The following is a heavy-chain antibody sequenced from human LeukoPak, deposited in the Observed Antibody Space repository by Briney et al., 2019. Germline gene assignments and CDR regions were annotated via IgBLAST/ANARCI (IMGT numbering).Heavy chain of an antibody. CDR1: GFTFSSYA. V-gene: IGHV3-23*01. CDR3: ARVGHSGYDAAGFDP. CDR2: ISGSGGST. Sequence: HPGGSLRLSCAASGFTFSSYAMSWVRQAPGKGLEWVSAISGSGGSTYYADSVKGRFTISRDNSKNTLYLQMNSLRAEDTAVYYCARVGHSGYDAAGFDPWGQGTLVTVSS. D-gene: IGHD5-12*01. J-gene: IGHJ5*02.